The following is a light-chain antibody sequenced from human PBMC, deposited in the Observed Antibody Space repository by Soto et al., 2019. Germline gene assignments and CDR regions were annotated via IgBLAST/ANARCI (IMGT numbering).Light chain of an antibody. CDR2: KAS. CDR3: QQYKSYSQYT. CDR1: QTINNW. Sequence: DIQMTQSPSTLSASVGDRVIITCRASQTINNWLAWYQQKPGKAPKPLIYKASSLESGVPSRFSGSGSGTEFTLTISSLQPDDFAMYYCQQYKSYSQYTFGQGTNVDIK. J-gene: IGKJ2*01. V-gene: IGKV1-5*03.